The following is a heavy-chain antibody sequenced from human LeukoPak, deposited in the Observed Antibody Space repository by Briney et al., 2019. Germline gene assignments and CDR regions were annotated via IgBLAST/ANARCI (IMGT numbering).Heavy chain of an antibody. CDR2: INHSGST. D-gene: IGHD6-19*01. CDR1: GVSISSSNSY. Sequence: SETLSLTCTVSGVSISSSNSYWGWIRQPPGKGLEWIGEINHSGSTNYNPSLKSRVTISVDTSKNQFSLKLSSVTAADTAVYYCARGQARLSWFDPWGQGTLVTVSS. CDR3: ARGQARLSWFDP. V-gene: IGHV4-39*07. J-gene: IGHJ5*02.